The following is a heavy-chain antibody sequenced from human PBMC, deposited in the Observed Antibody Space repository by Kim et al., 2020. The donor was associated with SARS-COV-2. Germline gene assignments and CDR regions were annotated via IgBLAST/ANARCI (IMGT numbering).Heavy chain of an antibody. J-gene: IGHJ3*02. D-gene: IGHD2-8*02. CDR1: GYSISSGYY. CDR2: IYKSGST. Sequence: SETLSLTCSVSGYSISSGYYWGWIRQPPGKGLAWIGNIYKSGSTYYNPSLKSRVTISVDTSRDQFSLKLTSVTAADTAFYYCARWGGTGGAFDIWGQGTMVTVSS. V-gene: IGHV4-38-2*02. CDR3: ARWGGTGGAFDI.